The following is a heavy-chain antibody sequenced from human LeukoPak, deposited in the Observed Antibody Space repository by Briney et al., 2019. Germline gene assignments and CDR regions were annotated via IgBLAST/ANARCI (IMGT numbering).Heavy chain of an antibody. CDR2: ISGSGDRT. CDR3: AKDFEAHSRACRGYFAY. D-gene: IGHD6-13*01. CDR1: GFTFSSHA. V-gene: IGHV3-23*01. Sequence: PGGSLRLSCAASGFTFSSHAMTWVRQAPGKGLEWVAAISGSGDRTFYADSVNGRFTVSRDNSKNTLYLQMNSLRADDTAVYYCAKDFEAHSRACRGYFAYWGQGTLVTVSS. J-gene: IGHJ4*02.